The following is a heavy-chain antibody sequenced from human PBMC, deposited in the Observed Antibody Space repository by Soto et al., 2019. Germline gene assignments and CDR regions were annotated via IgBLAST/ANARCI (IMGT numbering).Heavy chain of an antibody. J-gene: IGHJ6*01. CDR2: ISSSSSYT. D-gene: IGHD3-9*01. V-gene: IGHV3-11*06. CDR3: FPSLRDYGMEV. Sequence: PGGSLRLSCASSVFTFSDYYMSCIRHSPGKGLEWVSYISSSSSYTNYADSVKGRFTISRDNAKNSLYLQMNSLRAEDTAVYYCFPSLRDYGMEVWGQGTRVSVSS. CDR1: VFTFSDYY.